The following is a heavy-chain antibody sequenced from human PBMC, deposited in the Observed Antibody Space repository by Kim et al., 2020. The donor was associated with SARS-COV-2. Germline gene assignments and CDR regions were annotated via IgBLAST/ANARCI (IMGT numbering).Heavy chain of an antibody. Sequence: SVKVSCKASGGTFSSYAISWVRQAPGQGLEWMGGIIPIFGTANYAQKFQGRVTITADESTSTAYMELSSLRSEDTAVYYCARRINCSGGSCYRRYYYYGMDVWGQGTTVTVSS. V-gene: IGHV1-69*13. D-gene: IGHD2-15*01. CDR3: ARRINCSGGSCYRRYYYYGMDV. J-gene: IGHJ6*02. CDR1: GGTFSSYA. CDR2: IIPIFGTA.